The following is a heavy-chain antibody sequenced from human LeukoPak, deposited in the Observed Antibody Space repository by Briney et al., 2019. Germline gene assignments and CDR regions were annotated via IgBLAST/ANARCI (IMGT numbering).Heavy chain of an antibody. J-gene: IGHJ4*02. Sequence: ASVKVSCTASGYTFTSYGISWVRQAPGQGLEWMGWISAYNGNTNYAQTLQGRVTMTTDTSTSTAYMELRSLRSDDTAVYYCAREDCSGGSCYGIWGQGTLVTVSS. CDR3: AREDCSGGSCYGI. D-gene: IGHD2-15*01. CDR1: GYTFTSYG. CDR2: ISAYNGNT. V-gene: IGHV1-18*01.